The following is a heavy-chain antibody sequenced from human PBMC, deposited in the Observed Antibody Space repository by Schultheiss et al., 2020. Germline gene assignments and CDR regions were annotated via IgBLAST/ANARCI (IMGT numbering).Heavy chain of an antibody. CDR2: IRSKAYGGTT. D-gene: IGHD2-8*01. CDR3: TNMVVD. V-gene: IGHV3-49*04. J-gene: IGHJ4*02. CDR1: GFTFSNAW. Sequence: GGSLRLSCAASGFTFSNAWMSWVRQAPGKGLEWVGFIRSKAYGGTTEYAASVKGRFTISRDDSKSIAYLQMNSLKTEDTAVYYCTNMVVDWGQGTLVTVSS.